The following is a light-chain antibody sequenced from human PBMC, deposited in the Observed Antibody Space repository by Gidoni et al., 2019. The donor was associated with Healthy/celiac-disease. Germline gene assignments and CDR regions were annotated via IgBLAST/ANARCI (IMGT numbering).Light chain of an antibody. J-gene: IGLJ1*01. V-gene: IGLV3-1*01. CDR3: QAWDISTGV. Sequence: SYELTQPPSVSVPPGQTASITCSGDKLGDKYACWYQQKPGQSPVLVIYQDSKRPPGIPERFSGSNSGNTATLTISGTQAMDEADYYCQAWDISTGVFGTGTKVTVL. CDR1: KLGDKY. CDR2: QDS.